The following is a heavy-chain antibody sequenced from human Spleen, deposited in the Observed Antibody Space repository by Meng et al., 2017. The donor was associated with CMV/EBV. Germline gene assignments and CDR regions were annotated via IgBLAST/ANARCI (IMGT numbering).Heavy chain of an antibody. CDR3: AKDPGIAAAGPNAVDY. V-gene: IGHV3-21*01. CDR1: GFTFSSYS. Sequence: GESLKISCAASGFTFSSYSMNWVRQAPGKGLEWVSSISSSSSYIYYADSVKGRFTISRDNAKNSLYLQMNSLRAEDTAVYYCAKDPGIAAAGPNAVDYWGQGTLVTVSS. D-gene: IGHD6-13*01. CDR2: ISSSSSYI. J-gene: IGHJ4*02.